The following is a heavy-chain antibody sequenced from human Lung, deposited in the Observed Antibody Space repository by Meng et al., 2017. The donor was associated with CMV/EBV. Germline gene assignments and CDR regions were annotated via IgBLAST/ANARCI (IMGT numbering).Heavy chain of an antibody. Sequence: ESXKISCAVSGFIVSTKYMSWVRQAPGKGLEWVSTIYSGGNTYSADSVKGRFTISRDNSKNILYLQMKGLTAEDTAVYYCATEPGYSSAWDNWGQGTLVXVSS. CDR1: GFIVSTKY. CDR2: IYSGGNT. CDR3: ATEPGYSSAWDN. J-gene: IGHJ4*02. V-gene: IGHV3-53*01. D-gene: IGHD5-18*01.